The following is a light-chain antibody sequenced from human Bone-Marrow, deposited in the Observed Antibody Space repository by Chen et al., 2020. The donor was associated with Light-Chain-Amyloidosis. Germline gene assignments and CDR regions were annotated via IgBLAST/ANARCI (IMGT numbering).Light chain of an antibody. Sequence: SYELTQPPSVSVSPGPTARITCSGDDLPTKYAYWYQQKPGQAPVLVIYRDTERSSGISERFSGSSSGTIATLTISGVQAEDEADYHCQSADSSGTYEVIFGGGTKLTVL. CDR3: QSADSSGTYEVI. J-gene: IGLJ2*01. CDR2: RDT. CDR1: DLPTKY. V-gene: IGLV3-25*03.